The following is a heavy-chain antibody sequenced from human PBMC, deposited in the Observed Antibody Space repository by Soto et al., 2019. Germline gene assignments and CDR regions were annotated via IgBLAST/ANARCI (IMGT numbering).Heavy chain of an antibody. D-gene: IGHD2-15*01. CDR2: ISSSSSYT. CDR1: GFTFSNYA. J-gene: IGHJ5*02. V-gene: IGHV3-11*06. CDR3: AGNVVAATRDNWFDP. Sequence: GGSLRLSCAASGFTFSNYAMSWVRQAPGKGLEWVSYISSSSSYTNYADSVKGRFTISRDNAKNSLYLQMNSLRAEDTAVYYCAGNVVAATRDNWFDPWGQGTLVTVSS.